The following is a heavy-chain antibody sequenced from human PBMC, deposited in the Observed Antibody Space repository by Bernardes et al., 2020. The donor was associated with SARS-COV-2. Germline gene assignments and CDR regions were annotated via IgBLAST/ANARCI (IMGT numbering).Heavy chain of an antibody. CDR1: GGSISSYY. V-gene: IGHV4-4*07. D-gene: IGHD2-2*01. Sequence: SETLSLTCTVSGGSISSYYWSWIRQPAGKGLEWIGRIYTSGSTNYNPSLKSRVTMSVDTSKNQFSLKLSSVTAADTAVYYCARESFLYCSSTSCLYYYYYYMDVWGKGTTVTVSS. CDR3: ARESFLYCSSTSCLYYYYYYMDV. J-gene: IGHJ6*03. CDR2: IYTSGST.